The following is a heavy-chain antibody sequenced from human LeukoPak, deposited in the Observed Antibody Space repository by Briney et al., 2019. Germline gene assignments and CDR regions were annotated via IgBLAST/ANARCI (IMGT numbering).Heavy chain of an antibody. D-gene: IGHD5-18*01. CDR3: AKGTHSGYSYGYYYYYHMDV. J-gene: IGHJ6*03. Sequence: GGSLRLSCAVSGFTFSSYAISWVRQAPGKGLEWVSTISGSGNRTYYANSVKGRFTFSRGNSENTLSLQMNSLRAEDTAAYYCAKGTHSGYSYGYYYYYHMDVWGKGTTVIVSS. CDR2: ISGSGNRT. CDR1: GFTFSSYA. V-gene: IGHV3-23*01.